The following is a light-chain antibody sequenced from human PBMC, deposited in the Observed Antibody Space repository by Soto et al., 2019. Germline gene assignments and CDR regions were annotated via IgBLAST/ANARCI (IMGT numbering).Light chain of an antibody. V-gene: IGKV3-15*01. CDR1: QSVGSN. Sequence: EIVMTQSPATLSVSPGERATLSCRARQSVGSNLAWYQQKPGQAPRLLIYGASTRAAGIPARFSGSGSGTEFTLIISSLQSEDSAVYFCQQYNTRCTFGPGTKVEIK. J-gene: IGKJ1*01. CDR3: QQYNTRCT. CDR2: GAS.